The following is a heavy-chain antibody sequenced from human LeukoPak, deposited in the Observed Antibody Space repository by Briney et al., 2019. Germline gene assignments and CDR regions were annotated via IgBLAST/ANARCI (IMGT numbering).Heavy chain of an antibody. CDR2: IRSDGGNE. CDR1: GFTFSTYG. V-gene: IGHV3-30*02. D-gene: IGHD6-19*01. CDR3: ARILSSAWGELGY. J-gene: IGHJ4*02. Sequence: PGGSLRLSCAASGFTFSTYGIHWVRQAPGKGLEWVAFIRSDGGNEYYADSVKGRFTISRDNSKNTLFLQMNSLRAEDTAVYYCARILSSAWGELGYWGQGTLVTVSS.